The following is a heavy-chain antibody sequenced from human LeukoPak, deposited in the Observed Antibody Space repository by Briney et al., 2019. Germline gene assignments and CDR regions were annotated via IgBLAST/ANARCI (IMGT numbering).Heavy chain of an antibody. CDR3: ARSTVTLDAFDI. D-gene: IGHD4-17*01. J-gene: IGHJ3*02. V-gene: IGHV5-51*04. Sequence: GESLKISCKGSGYSFTNYWIGWARQMPGKGLEWMGIIYPGDSDTRYSPSFQAQVIISADKPISTAYLQWSSLKASDTAMYYCARSTVTLDAFDIWGQGTMVTVSS. CDR1: GYSFTNYW. CDR2: IYPGDSDT.